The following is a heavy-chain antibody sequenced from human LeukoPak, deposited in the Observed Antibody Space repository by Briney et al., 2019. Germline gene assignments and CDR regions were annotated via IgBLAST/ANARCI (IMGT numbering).Heavy chain of an antibody. CDR3: AREDGTYQGANY. V-gene: IGHV1-2*06. CDR2: INPYSGDT. CDR1: GYTFTGYH. J-gene: IGHJ4*02. Sequence: ASVKVSCKASGYTFTGYHIHWVRQAPGQGLEWMGRINPYSGDTNYAQKFQGRVTMTRDTSISTAYMELSSLRSDDTAVYYCAREDGTYQGANYWGQGTLVTVSS. D-gene: IGHD1-26*01.